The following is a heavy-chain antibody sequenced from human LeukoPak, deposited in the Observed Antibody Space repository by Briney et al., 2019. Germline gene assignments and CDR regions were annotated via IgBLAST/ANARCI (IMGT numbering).Heavy chain of an antibody. CDR1: GFTFSNYW. D-gene: IGHD3-10*01. V-gene: IGHV3-7*01. CDR2: INQGGSEK. CDR3: ARDAFTSGSYNPFDN. Sequence: GGALRLSCAASGFTFSNYWMSWVRQAPGKGLEWVANINQGGSEKFYVDSVKGRFTISRDNAKNSLYLQMNSLRAEDTAVYYCARDAFTSGSYNPFDNWGQGTLVTVSS. J-gene: IGHJ4*02.